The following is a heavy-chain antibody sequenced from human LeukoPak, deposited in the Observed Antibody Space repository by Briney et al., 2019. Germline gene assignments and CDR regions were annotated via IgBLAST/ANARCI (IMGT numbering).Heavy chain of an antibody. CDR1: GFTFSSYG. Sequence: GGSLRLSCAASGFTFSSYGMSWVRQAPGKGLEWVSTITGISTSTYDADSVKGRFTISRDNSKNTLYLQMNSLRAEDTAVYYCAKGFYGSRYWYFDRWGRGTLVTVSS. D-gene: IGHD3-10*01. J-gene: IGHJ2*01. V-gene: IGHV3-23*01. CDR2: ITGISTST. CDR3: AKGFYGSRYWYFDR.